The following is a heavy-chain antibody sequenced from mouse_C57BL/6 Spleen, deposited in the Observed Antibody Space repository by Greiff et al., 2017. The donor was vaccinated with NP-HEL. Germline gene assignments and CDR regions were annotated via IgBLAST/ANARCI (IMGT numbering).Heavy chain of an antibody. CDR2: IDPNSGGT. V-gene: IGHV1-72*01. Sequence: QVQLQQPGAELVKPGASVKLSCKASGYTFTSYWMHWVKQRPGRGLEWIGRIDPNSGGTKYNEKFKSKATLTVDKPASTAYMQLSSLTSEDSAVYYGARGRDSNYPAWGAYWGQGTLVTVSA. CDR3: ARGRDSNYPAWGAY. D-gene: IGHD2-5*01. CDR1: GYTFTSYW. J-gene: IGHJ3*01.